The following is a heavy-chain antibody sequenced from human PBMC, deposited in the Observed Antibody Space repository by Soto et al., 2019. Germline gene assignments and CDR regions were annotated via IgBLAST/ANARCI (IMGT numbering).Heavy chain of an antibody. CDR3: AKHSASGGGFDY. CDR2: LISSGSST. D-gene: IGHD3-10*01. CDR1: GITLSSNA. V-gene: IGHV3-23*01. Sequence: EVQLLESGGGLVQPGGSLRLSFAASGITLSSNAMTWVRQSPGRGLEWVSLISSGSSTYYPDSVKGRFSISRDNSKSTLFLQMNSLRAEDTAIYYCAKHSASGGGFDYWGQGTLVTVSS. J-gene: IGHJ4*02.